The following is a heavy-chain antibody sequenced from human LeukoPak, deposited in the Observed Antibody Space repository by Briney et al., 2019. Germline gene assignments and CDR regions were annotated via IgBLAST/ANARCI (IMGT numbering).Heavy chain of an antibody. CDR2: INHSSST. J-gene: IGHJ4*02. V-gene: IGHV4-34*01. CDR3: ARNCWYSVDY. CDR1: GGSFTGSFSTYY. D-gene: IGHD6-13*01. Sequence: PSETLSLTCAVSGGSFTGSFSTYYWSWIRQPPGKGLEWIGEINHSSSTTYNPSLKSRATISIDTSKNHCSLKLSSVTAADTAMYDCARNCWYSVDYWGEGTQVIVSS.